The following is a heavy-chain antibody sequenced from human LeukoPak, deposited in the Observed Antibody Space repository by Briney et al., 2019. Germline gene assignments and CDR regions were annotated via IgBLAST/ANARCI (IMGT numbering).Heavy chain of an antibody. CDR3: AKVRIPYSSAYYYFDY. Sequence: GGSLRLSCAASGFTFSSYGMHWVRQAPGKGLEWVAVISYDGSNKYYADSVKGRFTISRDNSKNTLYLQMNSLRAEDTAVYYCAKVRIPYSSAYYYFDYWGQGTLVTVSS. CDR2: ISYDGSNK. V-gene: IGHV3-30*18. D-gene: IGHD3-22*01. CDR1: GFTFSSYG. J-gene: IGHJ4*02.